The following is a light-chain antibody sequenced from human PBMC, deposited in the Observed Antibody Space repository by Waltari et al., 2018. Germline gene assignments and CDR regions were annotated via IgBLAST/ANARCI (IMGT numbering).Light chain of an antibody. CDR2: SNA. J-gene: IGLJ3*02. V-gene: IGLV1-44*01. CDR3: AAWDDSLHGWV. CDR1: SSNIGTNP. Sequence: QSVLTQPPSASGTPGQRVTISCSGSSSNIGTNPVTWYHQVPGPAPKLLTPSNAQRPSGVRDRFSGSKSGTSASLAISGLQSEDEADYYCAAWDDSLHGWVFGGGTKLTVL.